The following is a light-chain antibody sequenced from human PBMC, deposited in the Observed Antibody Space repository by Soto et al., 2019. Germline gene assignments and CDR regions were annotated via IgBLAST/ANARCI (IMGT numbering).Light chain of an antibody. V-gene: IGKV3-11*01. J-gene: IGKJ3*01. CDR3: QQRSNWPRS. CDR1: PSVSSY. CDR2: DAS. Sequence: EIVLTQSPATLSLSPGERATLSCRASPSVSSYLAWYQQKPGQAPRLLIYDASNRATGIPARFSGSGSGTDFTLTNSSLEPEDFAVYYCQQRSNWPRSFGPGTKVDIK.